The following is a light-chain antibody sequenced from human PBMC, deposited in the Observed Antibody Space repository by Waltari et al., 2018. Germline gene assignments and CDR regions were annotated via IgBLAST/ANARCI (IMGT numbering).Light chain of an antibody. J-gene: IGLJ2*01. Sequence: QSVLTQPPSASGPPGQRVPLSCSGTTSNTGSNPVTWSQQLPGRAPKLLIYANNQRPSGVPDRFSGSQSGTSASLAISGLQSEDEGDYYCAAWDDSLNGPRVFGGGTKLTVL. V-gene: IGLV1-44*01. CDR3: AAWDDSLNGPRV. CDR1: TSNTGSNP. CDR2: ANN.